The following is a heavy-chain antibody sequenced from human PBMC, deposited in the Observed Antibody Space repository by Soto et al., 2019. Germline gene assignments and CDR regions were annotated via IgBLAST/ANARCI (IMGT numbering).Heavy chain of an antibody. Sequence: ASVKVSCKASGYTFYTYGINWVRQAPGQGLEWLGWVSPYNDNTVYAQKVQGRVTMTTDTSTNTAYMELRSLRSDDTAIYCCARDFGNDLSAPGAVFDYWGQGTLVTVSS. V-gene: IGHV1-18*01. CDR2: VSPYNDNT. D-gene: IGHD3-16*01. CDR3: ARDFGNDLSAPGAVFDY. J-gene: IGHJ4*02. CDR1: GYTFYTYG.